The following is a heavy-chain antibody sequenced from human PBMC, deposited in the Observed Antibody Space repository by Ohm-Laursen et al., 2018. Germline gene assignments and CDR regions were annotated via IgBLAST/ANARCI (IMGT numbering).Heavy chain of an antibody. D-gene: IGHD2-8*02. CDR2: IYYSGNT. V-gene: IGHV4-59*01. CDR3: ARHYPGPPL. J-gene: IGHJ4*02. Sequence: SETLSLTCTVSGGSISSYYWSWIRQPPGKGLEWIGYIYYSGNTNYNPSLKSRVTISVDTSKNQFSLKLSSVTAADTALYYCARHYPGPPLWGQGTLITVSS. CDR1: GGSISSYY.